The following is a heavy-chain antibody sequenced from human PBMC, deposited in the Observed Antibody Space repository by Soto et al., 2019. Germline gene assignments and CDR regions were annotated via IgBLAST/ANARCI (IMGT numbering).Heavy chain of an antibody. J-gene: IGHJ3*01. V-gene: IGHV3-53*01. CDR2: FYDLDGT. Sequence: GGSLRLSCAVSGLTVSGKKYVAWVRQAPGKGLEWVSGFYDLDGTYYADSLKGRFTTSGDSSRTIVYLQMDDLRPEDTAVYYCATWHLQEHAYDVWGQGTTVTVSS. CDR1: GLTVSGKKY. CDR3: ATWHLQEHAYDV. D-gene: IGHD4-4*01.